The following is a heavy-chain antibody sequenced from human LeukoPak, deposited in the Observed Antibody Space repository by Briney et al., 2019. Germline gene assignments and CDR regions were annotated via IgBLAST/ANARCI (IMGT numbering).Heavy chain of an antibody. Sequence: GGSLRLSCAASGFSFSGHWMNWVRQPPGKGLEWVANIKADGSEKYYVDSVKGRFTISRDNSKNTLFLQMDSLRAEDTAVYYCAKDQSDYAGYYFDYWGQGTLVTVSS. CDR1: GFSFSGHW. CDR3: AKDQSDYAGYYFDY. CDR2: IKADGSEK. D-gene: IGHD4-17*01. J-gene: IGHJ4*02. V-gene: IGHV3-7*01.